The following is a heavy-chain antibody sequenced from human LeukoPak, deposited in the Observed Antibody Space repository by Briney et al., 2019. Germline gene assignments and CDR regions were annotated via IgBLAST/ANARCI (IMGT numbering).Heavy chain of an antibody. CDR2: IIPILGIA. Sequence: SVKVSCKASGGTFSSYAISWVRQAPGQGLEWRGRIIPILGIANYAQKFQGRVTITSHKSTSTAYMELSSLRSEDTAVYYCARDRKGYSGYDFGGYWGQGTLVTVSS. D-gene: IGHD5-12*01. CDR3: ARDRKGYSGYDFGGY. CDR1: GGTFSSYA. V-gene: IGHV1-69*04. J-gene: IGHJ4*02.